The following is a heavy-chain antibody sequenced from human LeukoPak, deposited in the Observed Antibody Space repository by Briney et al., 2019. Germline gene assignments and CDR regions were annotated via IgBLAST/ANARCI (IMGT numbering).Heavy chain of an antibody. Sequence: GRSLRLSCAASEFTFSNYWMRWVRQAPGKWLEWVASIQKDGSQKYYLESVKGRFTISRDNTKNSLYRHMSSLRADDTAVYFCATVAGYFDYWGQGTLVTVSS. D-gene: IGHD2-21*01. CDR2: IQKDGSQK. CDR3: ATVAGYFDY. CDR1: EFTFSNYW. J-gene: IGHJ4*02. V-gene: IGHV3-7*03.